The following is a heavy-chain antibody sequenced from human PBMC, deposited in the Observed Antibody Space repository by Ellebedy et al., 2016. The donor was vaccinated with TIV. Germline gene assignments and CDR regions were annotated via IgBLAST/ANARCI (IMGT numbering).Heavy chain of an antibody. Sequence: SVKVSCKASGGTFNSHAISWVRQAPGQGLEWMGGITGMFRTVNYAQKFQDRVTITADESTSTTYMALSSLRSEDTAVYYCARARDYSRGGRYPIYFFDPWGQGTLVTVSS. CDR1: GGTFNSHA. V-gene: IGHV1-69*13. D-gene: IGHD2-15*01. CDR3: ARARDYSRGGRYPIYFFDP. CDR2: ITGMFRTV. J-gene: IGHJ5*02.